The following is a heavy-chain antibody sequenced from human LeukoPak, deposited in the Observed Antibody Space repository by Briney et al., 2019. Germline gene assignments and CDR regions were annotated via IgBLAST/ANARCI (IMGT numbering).Heavy chain of an antibody. CDR1: GGSINSYY. CDR3: ARLFHPALSGNYPFDY. Sequence: SETLSLTCTVSGGSINSYYWSWIRQPPGKGLEWIAYIYYSGSTSYNPSLKSRVTVSVDTSKNQFSLKLNSVTAADTAMYYCARLFHPALSGNYPFDYWGQGTLVTVSS. J-gene: IGHJ4*02. V-gene: IGHV4-59*01. D-gene: IGHD1-26*01. CDR2: IYYSGST.